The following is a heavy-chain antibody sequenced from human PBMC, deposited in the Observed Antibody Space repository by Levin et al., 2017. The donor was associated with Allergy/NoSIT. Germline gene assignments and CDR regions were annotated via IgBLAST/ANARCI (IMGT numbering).Heavy chain of an antibody. V-gene: IGHV3-30*18. CDR2: ISYDGSNK. CDR1: GFTFSSYG. CDR3: AKAALRVVVAATLGY. J-gene: IGHJ4*02. D-gene: IGHD2-15*01. Sequence: SCATSGFTFSSYGMHWVRQAPGKGLEWVAVISYDGSNKYYADSVKGRFTISRDNSKNTLYLQMNSLRAEDTAVYYCAKAALRVVVAATLGYWGQGTLVTVSS.